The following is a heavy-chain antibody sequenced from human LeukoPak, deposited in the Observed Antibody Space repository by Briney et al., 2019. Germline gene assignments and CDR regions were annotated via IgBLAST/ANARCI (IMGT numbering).Heavy chain of an antibody. CDR3: ARDRIDYYDSSGYSPGDY. J-gene: IGHJ4*02. Sequence: GGSLRLSCAASGFTFSSYSMNWVRQAPGKGLEWVSSISSSSSYIYYADSVKGRFTISRDNAKNSLYLQMNSLRAEDTAVYYCARDRIDYYDSSGYSPGDYWGQGTLVTVSS. V-gene: IGHV3-21*01. D-gene: IGHD3-22*01. CDR1: GFTFSSYS. CDR2: ISSSSSYI.